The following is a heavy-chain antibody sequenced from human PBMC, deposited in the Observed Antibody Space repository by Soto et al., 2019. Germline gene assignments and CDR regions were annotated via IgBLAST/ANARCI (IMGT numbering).Heavy chain of an antibody. CDR2: ISYDGSNK. D-gene: IGHD3-3*01. V-gene: IGHV3-30*18. CDR3: AKDGGPDVAMAKIFFDY. Sequence: QVQLVESGGGVVQPGRSLRLSCAASGFTFSSYGMHWVRQAPGKGLEWVAVISYDGSNKYYADSVKGRFTISRDNSKNTLYLQMHSLRGEDTAVYYCAKDGGPDVAMAKIFFDYWGQGTLVTVSS. J-gene: IGHJ4*02. CDR1: GFTFSSYG.